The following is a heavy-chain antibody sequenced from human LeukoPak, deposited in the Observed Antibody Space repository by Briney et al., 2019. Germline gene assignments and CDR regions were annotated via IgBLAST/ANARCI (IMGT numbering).Heavy chain of an antibody. CDR1: GGSVSNYF. V-gene: IGHV4-4*07. D-gene: IGHD1-14*01. Sequence: SETLSLTCAVSGGSVSNYFCSWIRQRAGRGLEWIGRIHTSGSTNYNPSLKSRVTMSVDTSKNQFSLKLSSVSDSDTAVYYCARDPEGHGNYFDYWGQGALVTVSS. CDR2: IHTSGST. J-gene: IGHJ4*02. CDR3: ARDPEGHGNYFDY.